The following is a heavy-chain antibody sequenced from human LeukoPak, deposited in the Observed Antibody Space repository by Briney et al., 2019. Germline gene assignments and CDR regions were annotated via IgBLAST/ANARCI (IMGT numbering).Heavy chain of an antibody. D-gene: IGHD6-13*01. Sequence: PGGSLRLSCAASGFTFSSYSMNWVRQAPGKGLEWVPSISSSSSYIYYADSVKGRFTISRDNAKNSLYLQMNSLRAEDTAVYYCARDRGIAAAGLFDYWGQGTLVTVSS. CDR2: ISSSSSYI. CDR3: ARDRGIAAAGLFDY. CDR1: GFTFSSYS. V-gene: IGHV3-21*01. J-gene: IGHJ4*02.